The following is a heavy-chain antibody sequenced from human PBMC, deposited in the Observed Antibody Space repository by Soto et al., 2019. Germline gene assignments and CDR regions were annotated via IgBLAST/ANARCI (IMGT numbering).Heavy chain of an antibody. Sequence: EVQLLESGGNLVQPGESLRLSCAASGFTFSTYAMSWVRQSPGKGLEWASHISSDFITYYADSVKGRFTISRDNSKTTLYLQMNSLRAEDTALYFCAKPYRHPAYTTGSLAAFDIWCQGTLVTVSP. J-gene: IGHJ3*02. CDR3: AKPYRHPAYTTGSLAAFDI. V-gene: IGHV3-23*01. CDR1: GFTFSTYA. CDR2: ISSDFIT. D-gene: IGHD6-19*01.